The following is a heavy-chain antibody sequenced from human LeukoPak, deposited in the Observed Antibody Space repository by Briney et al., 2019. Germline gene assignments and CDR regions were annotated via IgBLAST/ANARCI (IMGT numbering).Heavy chain of an antibody. CDR3: ASPGSSSLIT. D-gene: IGHD6-13*01. V-gene: IGHV4-39*01. Sequence: SETLSLTCTVSGGSISSSSYYWGWIRQPPGKGLEWIGSIYYSGSTYYNPSLKSRVTISVDTSKNQSSLKLSSVTAADTAVYYCASPGSSSLITWGQGTLVTVSS. CDR2: IYYSGST. CDR1: GGSISSSSYY. J-gene: IGHJ4*02.